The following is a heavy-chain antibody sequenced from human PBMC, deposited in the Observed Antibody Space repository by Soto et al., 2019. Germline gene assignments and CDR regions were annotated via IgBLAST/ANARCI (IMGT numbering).Heavy chain of an antibody. D-gene: IGHD1-1*01. Sequence: QVQLVQSGAEVRKPGASVKVSCEASGYTFTSYDIYWVRQATGQGLEWMGWMNHNTGNSGYAQKFKGSVTMTSDTSIRTAHIELSSLRAEDTAVYYCARRAEANGWNGFGADKYYFDFWGQEPLVTVSS. V-gene: IGHV1-8*01. CDR3: ARRAEANGWNGFGADKYYFDF. CDR2: MNHNTGNS. J-gene: IGHJ4*02. CDR1: GYTFTSYD.